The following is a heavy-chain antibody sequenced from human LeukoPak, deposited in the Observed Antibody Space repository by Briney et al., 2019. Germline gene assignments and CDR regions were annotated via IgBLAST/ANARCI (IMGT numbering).Heavy chain of an antibody. V-gene: IGHV3-64D*09. J-gene: IGHJ4*02. D-gene: IGHD2-21*02. CDR3: VKGRVVVTAMDDYFDY. CDR2: ISSNGGST. CDR1: GFTFSSYA. Sequence: GGSLRLSCSASGFTFSSYAMHWVRQAPGKGLEYVSAISSNGGSTYYADSVKGRFTISRDNSKNTLYLRMSSLRAEDTAVYYCVKGRVVVTAMDDYFDYWGQGTLVTVSS.